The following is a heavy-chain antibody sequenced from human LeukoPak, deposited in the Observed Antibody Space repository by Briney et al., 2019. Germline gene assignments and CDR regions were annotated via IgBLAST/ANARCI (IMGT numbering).Heavy chain of an antibody. D-gene: IGHD1-26*01. J-gene: IGHJ4*02. Sequence: GESLKISCKGSGYPFTNYWIGWVRQMPGKGLEWMGVIYPDDSDTSYSPPFRGQVTISADKSISTAYLQWSSLKASDAAMYYCARLMLGRHIDYWGQGTLVTVSS. V-gene: IGHV5-51*01. CDR3: ARLMLGRHIDY. CDR1: GYPFTNYW. CDR2: IYPDDSDT.